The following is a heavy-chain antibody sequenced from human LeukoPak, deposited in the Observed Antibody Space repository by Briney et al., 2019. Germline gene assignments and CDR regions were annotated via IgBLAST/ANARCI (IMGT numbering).Heavy chain of an antibody. V-gene: IGHV3-30*02. CDR2: IWDDGSDK. D-gene: IGHD2-15*01. J-gene: IGHJ4*02. CDR1: GFTFTNHG. CDR3: AKDAANLLYYFGY. Sequence: GGSLRLSCVASGFTFTNHGMHWVRQAPGKGLEWVASIWDDGSDKYSADSVRGRFTISRDNSKKTLYLQMNSLRAEDTAVYYCAKDAANLLYYFGYWGQGALVTVSS.